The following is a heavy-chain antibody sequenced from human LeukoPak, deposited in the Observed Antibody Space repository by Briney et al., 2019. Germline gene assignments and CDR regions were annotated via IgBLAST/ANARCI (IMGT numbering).Heavy chain of an antibody. Sequence: ASVKVSCKASGGTFSSYAISWVRQAPGQGLEWMGRIIPIFGTANYAQKFQGRVTITTDESTSTAYMEWSSLRSEDTAVYYCARDYGGTSHTIDYYFDYWGKGPLVTVSS. J-gene: IGHJ4*02. V-gene: IGHV1-69*05. D-gene: IGHD4-23*01. CDR1: GGTFSSYA. CDR2: IIPIFGTA. CDR3: ARDYGGTSHTIDYYFDY.